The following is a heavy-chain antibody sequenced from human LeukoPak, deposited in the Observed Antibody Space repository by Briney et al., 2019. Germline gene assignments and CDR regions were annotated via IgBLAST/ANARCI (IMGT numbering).Heavy chain of an antibody. CDR1: GYTFTTYG. J-gene: IGHJ4*02. CDR2: ISGYNGNT. CDR3: ARLAVWFGESPGYFDY. D-gene: IGHD3-10*01. Sequence: GASVKVSCEASGYTFTTYGIGWVRQAPGQGLEWMGWISGYNGNTNYAQKFQGRVTMTTDTSTSTAYMELRSLRSDDTAVYYCARLAVWFGESPGYFDYWGQGTLVTVSS. V-gene: IGHV1-18*01.